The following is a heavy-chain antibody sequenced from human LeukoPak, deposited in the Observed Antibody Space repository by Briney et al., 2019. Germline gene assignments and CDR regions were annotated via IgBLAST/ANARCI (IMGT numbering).Heavy chain of an antibody. J-gene: IGHJ4*02. V-gene: IGHV1-24*01. Sequence: GASAKVSCKVSGYTLTKLSMHWVRQAPGKGLEWMGGFDPKDGKTIYAQKFQGRVTMTEDTSTDAAYMELSSLRSEDTALYYCATSPNYYDSSGPHYFDYWGQGTLATVSS. CDR2: FDPKDGKT. CDR3: ATSPNYYDSSGPHYFDY. D-gene: IGHD3-22*01. CDR1: GYTLTKLS.